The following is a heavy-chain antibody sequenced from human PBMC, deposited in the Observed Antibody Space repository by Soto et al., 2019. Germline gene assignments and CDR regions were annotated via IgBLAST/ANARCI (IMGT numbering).Heavy chain of an antibody. J-gene: IGHJ4*02. CDR3: ARGPDYYDSSAYYGY. D-gene: IGHD3-22*01. CDR1: GFTFSNYW. V-gene: IGHV3-74*01. Sequence: GGSLRLSCAASGFTFSNYWMYWVRQAPGKGLVWVSRVNGDGSRTTYADSVKGLFTISRDNAKNTLYLQMNSLRAEDTAVYYCARGPDYYDSSAYYGYWGQGTLVTVS. CDR2: VNGDGSRT.